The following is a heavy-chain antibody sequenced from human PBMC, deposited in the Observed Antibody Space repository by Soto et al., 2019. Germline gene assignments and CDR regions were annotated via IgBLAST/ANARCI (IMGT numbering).Heavy chain of an antibody. Sequence: QVQLVESGGGVVQPRRSLRLSCAASGFTFSSYGMHWVRQAPGKGLEWVAVISYDGSNKYYADSVKGRFTISRDNSKNTLYLQMNSLRAEDTAVYYCAKPYYYGSGSYYSIDYWGQGTLVTVSS. CDR2: ISYDGSNK. CDR3: AKPYYYGSGSYYSIDY. V-gene: IGHV3-30*18. J-gene: IGHJ4*02. D-gene: IGHD3-10*01. CDR1: GFTFSSYG.